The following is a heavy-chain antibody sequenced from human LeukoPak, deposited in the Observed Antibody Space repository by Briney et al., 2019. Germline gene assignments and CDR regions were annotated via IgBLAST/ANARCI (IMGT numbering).Heavy chain of an antibody. CDR3: AKSTSYYYDSSDPYYFDY. V-gene: IGHV3-23*01. D-gene: IGHD3-22*01. CDR1: GFTFSSYA. Sequence: PGGFLRLSCAASGFTFSSYAMSWVRQAPGKGREWVSAISGSGGSTYYADSVKGRFTISRDSSKNTLYLQMNSLRAEDTAIYYCAKSTSYYYDSSDPYYFDYWGQGTLVTVSS. CDR2: ISGSGGST. J-gene: IGHJ4*02.